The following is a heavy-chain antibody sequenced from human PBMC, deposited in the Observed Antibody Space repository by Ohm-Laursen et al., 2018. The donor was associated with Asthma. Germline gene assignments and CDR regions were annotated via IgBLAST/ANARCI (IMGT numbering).Heavy chain of an antibody. CDR2: IYYSGST. CDR3: ARVRSPFYFDY. J-gene: IGHJ4*02. V-gene: IGHV4-30-4*08. CDR1: GGSISSGGYY. Sequence: TLSLTCTVSGGSISSGGYYWSWIRQLPGKGLEWIGYIYYSGSTYYNPSLKSRVSISVDTSKSQFSLKLSSVTAADTAVYYCARVRSPFYFDYWGQGTLVTVSS.